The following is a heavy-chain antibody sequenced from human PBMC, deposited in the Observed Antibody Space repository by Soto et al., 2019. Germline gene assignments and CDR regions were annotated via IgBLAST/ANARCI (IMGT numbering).Heavy chain of an antibody. CDR3: ARDRQNVWQLGVYYYYGMDV. Sequence: GGSLRLSCAASGFTFSDYYMSWIRQAPGKGLEWVSYISSSGSTIYYADSVKGRFTISRDNAKNSLYLQMNSLRAEDTAVYYCARDRQNVWQLGVYYYYGMDVWGQGTTVTVSS. CDR2: ISSSGSTI. V-gene: IGHV3-11*01. D-gene: IGHD6-13*01. J-gene: IGHJ6*02. CDR1: GFTFSDYY.